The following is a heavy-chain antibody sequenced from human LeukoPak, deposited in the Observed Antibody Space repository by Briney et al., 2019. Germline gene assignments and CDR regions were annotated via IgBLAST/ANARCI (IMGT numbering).Heavy chain of an antibody. V-gene: IGHV4-59*08. Sequence: SETLSLTCTVSGCSISSYYWSWIRQPPGKGLEWIGYIYYSGSTNYNPSLKSRVTISVDTSKNQLSLKLSSVTAADTAVYYCATQVMFGGVIVLFDYWGQGTLVTVSS. D-gene: IGHD3-16*02. J-gene: IGHJ4*02. CDR3: ATQVMFGGVIVLFDY. CDR1: GCSISSYY. CDR2: IYYSGST.